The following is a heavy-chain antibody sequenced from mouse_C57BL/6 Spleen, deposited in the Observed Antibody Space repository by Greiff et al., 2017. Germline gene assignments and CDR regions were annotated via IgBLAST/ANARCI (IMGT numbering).Heavy chain of an antibody. V-gene: IGHV1-81*01. CDR1: GYTFTSYG. Sequence: VQLQQSGAELARPGASVKLSCKASGYTFTSYGISWVKQRTGQGLEWIGEIYPRSGNTYYNEKFKGKAILTADKSSSTAYMELRSLTSEDSAVYYCTRWVMGAMDYWGQGTSVTVSS. CDR2: IYPRSGNT. CDR3: TRWVMGAMDY. D-gene: IGHD1-1*02. J-gene: IGHJ4*01.